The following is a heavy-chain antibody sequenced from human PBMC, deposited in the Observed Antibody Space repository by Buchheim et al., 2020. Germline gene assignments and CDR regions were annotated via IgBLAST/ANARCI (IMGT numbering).Heavy chain of an antibody. Sequence: EVQLVESGGSLVQPGGSLRLSCAASGFTFSDYWMTWVRQAPGKGLEWVANINRDGSEKNYVDSVKGRFTISRDNAKISLNLQMNSLRAEDTAVYYCAREGREQPIDYWGQGTL. CDR1: GFTFSDYW. CDR2: INRDGSEK. CDR3: AREGREQPIDY. V-gene: IGHV3-7*01. J-gene: IGHJ4*02. D-gene: IGHD1-26*01.